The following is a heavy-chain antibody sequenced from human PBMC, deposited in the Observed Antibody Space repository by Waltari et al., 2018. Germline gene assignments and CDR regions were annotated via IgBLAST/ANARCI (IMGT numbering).Heavy chain of an antibody. Sequence: QVQLQESGPGLVKPSQTRSLTCTVSGGSISSGDYYWSWIRQPPGKGLEWIGYIYYSGSTYYNPSLKSRVTISVDTSKNQFSLKLSSVTAADTAVYYCARVRGDWYGDYSLFDYWGQGTLVTVSS. V-gene: IGHV4-30-4*01. CDR1: GGSISSGDYY. D-gene: IGHD4-17*01. CDR2: IYYSGST. CDR3: ARVRGDWYGDYSLFDY. J-gene: IGHJ4*02.